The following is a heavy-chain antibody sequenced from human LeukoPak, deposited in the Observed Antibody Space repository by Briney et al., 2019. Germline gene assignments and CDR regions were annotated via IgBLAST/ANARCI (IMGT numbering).Heavy chain of an antibody. J-gene: IGHJ4*02. D-gene: IGHD3-10*01. CDR2: IYHSGST. CDR1: GGSISSSNW. Sequence: PSGTLSLTCAVSGGSISSSNWWSWVRQPPGKGLEWIGEIYHSGSTNYNPSLKSRVTISVDKSKNQFSLKLSSVTAADTAVYYCAREGDTINGGTVFDYWGQGTLVTVSS. V-gene: IGHV4-4*02. CDR3: AREGDTINGGTVFDY.